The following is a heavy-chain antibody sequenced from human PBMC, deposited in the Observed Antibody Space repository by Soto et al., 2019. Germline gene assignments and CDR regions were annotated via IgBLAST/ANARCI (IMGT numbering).Heavy chain of an antibody. J-gene: IGHJ4*02. D-gene: IGHD3-22*01. Sequence: GESLKISCKGSGYSFAGYWITWVRQKPGKGLERMGRIDPSDSQTYYSPSFRGHVTISVTKSIATVFLQWSSLRASDTAMYYCARQIYDSDTGPNFQYYFDSWGQGTPVTVSS. CDR1: GYSFAGYW. CDR3: ARQIYDSDTGPNFQYYFDS. CDR2: IDPSDSQT. V-gene: IGHV5-10-1*01.